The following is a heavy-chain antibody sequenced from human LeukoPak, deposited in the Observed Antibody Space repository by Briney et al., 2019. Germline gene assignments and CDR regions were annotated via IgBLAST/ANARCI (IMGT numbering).Heavy chain of an antibody. CDR3: ARAAIAATGKYWFDP. CDR2: ISGSSSYI. Sequence: GGSLRLSCAASGFTSSSYSMNWVRQAPGKGLEWVSSISGSSSYIYYADSVKGRFTISRDNAKNSLYLQMNSLRAEDTAVYHCARAAIAATGKYWFDPWGQGTLVTVSS. D-gene: IGHD6-13*01. CDR1: GFTSSSYS. V-gene: IGHV3-21*01. J-gene: IGHJ5*02.